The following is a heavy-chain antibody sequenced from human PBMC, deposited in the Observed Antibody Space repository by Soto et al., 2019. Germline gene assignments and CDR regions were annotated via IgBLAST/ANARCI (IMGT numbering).Heavy chain of an antibody. CDR2: IAANNVDT. CDR3: ARDLAHSDHQLHAFDY. Sequence: GASVKISCKTSGYTFRSYGISWVRQAPGQGLEWMGWIAANNVDTNYAQKLQGGVTMSTDTSTSTGDMELRSLRSDDTAVYYCARDLAHSDHQLHAFDYWGQGTQVTGS. V-gene: IGHV1-18*01. D-gene: IGHD1-1*01. J-gene: IGHJ4*02. CDR1: GYTFRSYG.